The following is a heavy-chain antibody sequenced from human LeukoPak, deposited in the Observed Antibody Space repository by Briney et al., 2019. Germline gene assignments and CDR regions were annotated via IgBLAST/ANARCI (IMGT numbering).Heavy chain of an antibody. CDR1: GFTFSSYA. J-gene: IGHJ2*01. V-gene: IGHV3-23*01. CDR3: AKDRVAVAGHWYFDL. Sequence: GGSLRLSCAASGFTFSSYAMSWVRQPPGKGLEWVSAISGSGGSTYYADSVKGRFTISRDNSKNTLYLQMNSLRAEDTAVYYCAKDRVAVAGHWYFDLWGRGTLVTVSS. CDR2: ISGSGGST. D-gene: IGHD6-19*01.